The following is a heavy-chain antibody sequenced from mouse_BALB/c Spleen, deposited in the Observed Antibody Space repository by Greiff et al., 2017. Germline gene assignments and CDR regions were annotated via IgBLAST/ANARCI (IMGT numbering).Heavy chain of an antibody. D-gene: IGHD1-1*01. CDR2: IRLKSNNYAT. J-gene: IGHJ4*01. Sequence: EVQGVESGGGLVQPGGSMKLSCVASGFTFSNYWMNWVRQSPEKGLEWVAEIRLKSNNYATHYAESVKGRFTISRDDSKSSVYLQMNNLRAEDTGIYYCTRHYYGKGSYYAMDYWGQGTSVTVSS. V-gene: IGHV6-6*02. CDR3: TRHYYGKGSYYAMDY. CDR1: GFTFSNYW.